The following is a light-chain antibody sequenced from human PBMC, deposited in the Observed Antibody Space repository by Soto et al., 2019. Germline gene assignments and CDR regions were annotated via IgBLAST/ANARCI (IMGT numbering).Light chain of an antibody. J-gene: IGKJ2*01. CDR1: QSVTTF. Sequence: EIVLTQSPVTLSLSPGERATLSCRASQSVTTFLAWYQQKPGQAPRLLIYDASKRATGIPARFSGSGSGTDFTLTISSLEPEDFAVYYCQHRTNWPRTFGQGTKLDIK. CDR3: QHRTNWPRT. V-gene: IGKV3-11*01. CDR2: DAS.